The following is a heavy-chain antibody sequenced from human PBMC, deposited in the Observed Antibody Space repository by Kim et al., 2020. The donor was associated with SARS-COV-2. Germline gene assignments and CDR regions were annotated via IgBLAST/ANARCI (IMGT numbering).Heavy chain of an antibody. J-gene: IGHJ4*02. CDR3: ARGLWFGELWGDLGAVFDY. Sequence: GGSLRLSCAASGFTFSSYGMHWVRQAPGKGLEWVAVISYDGSNKYYADSVKGRFTISRDNSKNTLYLQMNSLRAEDTAVYYCARGLWFGELWGDLGAVFDYWGQGTLVTVSS. CDR2: ISYDGSNK. CDR1: GFTFSSYG. V-gene: IGHV3-33*05. D-gene: IGHD3-10*01.